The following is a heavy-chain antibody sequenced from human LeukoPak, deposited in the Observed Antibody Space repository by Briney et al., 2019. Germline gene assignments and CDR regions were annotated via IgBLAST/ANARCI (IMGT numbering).Heavy chain of an antibody. Sequence: SETLSLTCTVSGGSISSYYWSWIRQPPGRGLEWIGYIYYSGSTNYNPSLKSRVTISVDTSKNQFSLKLSSVTAADTAVYYCARRVVEMASLDYWGQGTLVTVSS. J-gene: IGHJ4*02. CDR3: ARRVVEMASLDY. CDR1: GGSISSYY. V-gene: IGHV4-59*08. CDR2: IYYSGST. D-gene: IGHD5-24*01.